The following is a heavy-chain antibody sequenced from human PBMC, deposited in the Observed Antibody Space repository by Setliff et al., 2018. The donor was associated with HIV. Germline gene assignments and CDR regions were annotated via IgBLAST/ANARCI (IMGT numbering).Heavy chain of an antibody. D-gene: IGHD3-10*01. CDR1: AGSISSYY. CDR2: IYYSGST. V-gene: IGHV4-59*01. CDR3: TRRGADSYYPRPLDV. Sequence: SETLSLTCAVSAGSISSYYWGWIRQPPGKGLEWIGYIYYSGSTKYNPSLKSRVTISVDTSKNQFSLRLNSVTAADTAIYYCTRRGADSYYPRPLDVWGKGTTVTVSS. J-gene: IGHJ6*04.